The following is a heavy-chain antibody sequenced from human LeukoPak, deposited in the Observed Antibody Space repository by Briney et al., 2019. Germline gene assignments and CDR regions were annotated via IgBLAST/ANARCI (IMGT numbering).Heavy chain of an antibody. J-gene: IGHJ4*02. CDR3: ARGDSIAVAGTIDYFDY. CDR2: IYDSGST. Sequence: SETLSLTCTVSGGSIRSSYYYWGWIRQPPGKGLEWIGSIYDSGSTYYNPSLKSRVTISVDRSKNQFSLKLSSVTAADTAVYYCARGDSIAVAGTIDYFDYWGQGTLVTVSS. D-gene: IGHD6-19*01. CDR1: GGSIRSSYYY. V-gene: IGHV4-39*07.